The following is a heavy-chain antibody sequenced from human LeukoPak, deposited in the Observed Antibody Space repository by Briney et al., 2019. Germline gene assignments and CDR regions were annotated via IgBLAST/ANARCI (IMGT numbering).Heavy chain of an antibody. D-gene: IGHD6-19*01. Sequence: SETLSLTCTVSGGSISSYYWSWIRQPPGKGLEWIGYIYYSGSTNYNPSLKNSVTISVDTSKNQFSLKVSSVTAADTAVYYCARHSSGWYGYYYYYMDVWGKGTTVTVSS. J-gene: IGHJ6*03. V-gene: IGHV4-59*08. CDR3: ARHSSGWYGYYYYYMDV. CDR2: IYYSGST. CDR1: GGSISSYY.